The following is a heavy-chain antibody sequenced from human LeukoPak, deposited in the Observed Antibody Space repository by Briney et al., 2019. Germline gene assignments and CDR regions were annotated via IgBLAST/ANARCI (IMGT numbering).Heavy chain of an antibody. J-gene: IGHJ4*02. D-gene: IGHD3-10*01. CDR2: IYSGGST. CDR1: GFTVSSNY. V-gene: IGHV3-53*01. Sequence: GSLRLSCAASGFTVSSNYMSWVRQAPGKGLEWVSVIYSGGSTYYADSVKGRFTISRDNSKNTLYLQMNSLRAEDTAVYYCAKASTFLYYGSGSYYPYFDYWGQGTLVTVSS. CDR3: AKASTFLYYGSGSYYPYFDY.